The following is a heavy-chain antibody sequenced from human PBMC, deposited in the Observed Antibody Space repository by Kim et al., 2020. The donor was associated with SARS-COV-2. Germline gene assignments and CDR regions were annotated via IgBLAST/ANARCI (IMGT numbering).Heavy chain of an antibody. Sequence: DYAAPVGGRFTISRDESKDTLYLQMNSLKTEDTAVYYCAATARYFDWRPDWGQGTLVTVSS. D-gene: IGHD3-9*01. V-gene: IGHV3-15*01. J-gene: IGHJ3*01. CDR3: AATARYFDWRPD.